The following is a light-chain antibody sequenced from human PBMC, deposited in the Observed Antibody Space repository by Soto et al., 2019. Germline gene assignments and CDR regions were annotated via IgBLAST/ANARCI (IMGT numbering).Light chain of an antibody. CDR2: VTS. V-gene: IGKV3-15*01. CDR3: QQFITWPWT. Sequence: EIVMTQSPATLSVSPGERATLSCRASQRVSSDLAGYQQKPGQAPRLLIYVTSTRATGIPARFSGSGSGREFVLTISSLQSEDFAVYSCQQFITWPWTLRQGTKV. CDR1: QRVSSD. J-gene: IGKJ1*01.